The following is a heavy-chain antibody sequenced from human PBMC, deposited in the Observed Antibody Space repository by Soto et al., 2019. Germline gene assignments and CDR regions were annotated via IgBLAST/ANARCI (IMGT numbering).Heavy chain of an antibody. J-gene: IGHJ6*02. CDR1: GGSISSYY. CDR3: ARGIDCSGGSCYPSPYYYYGMDV. V-gene: IGHV4-59*01. Sequence: QVQLQESGPGLVKPSETLSLTCTVSGGSISSYYWSWIRQPPGKGLEWIGYIYYSGSTNYNPSLKSRVTISVDTSKNQFSLKLSSVTAADTAVYYCARGIDCSGGSCYPSPYYYYGMDVWGQGTTVTVSS. CDR2: IYYSGST. D-gene: IGHD2-15*01.